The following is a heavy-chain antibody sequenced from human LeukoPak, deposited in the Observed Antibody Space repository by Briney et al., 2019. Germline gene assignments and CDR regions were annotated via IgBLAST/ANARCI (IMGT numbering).Heavy chain of an antibody. CDR2: IYYSGST. V-gene: IGHV4-59*01. Sequence: PSETLSLTCAVPGGSIRSYYWSWIRQPPGKGLEWIGYIYYSGSTNYNPSLKSRVTISVDTSRNQFSLKLSSVTAADTAMYFCASAGYYYDSSGYYSAFHYWGQGTLVAVSS. CDR1: GGSIRSYY. J-gene: IGHJ4*02. D-gene: IGHD3-22*01. CDR3: ASAGYYYDSSGYYSAFHY.